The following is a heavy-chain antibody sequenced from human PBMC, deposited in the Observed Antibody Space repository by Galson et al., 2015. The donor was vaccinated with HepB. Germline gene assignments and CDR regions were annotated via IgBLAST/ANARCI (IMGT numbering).Heavy chain of an antibody. CDR1: GFTFSTYA. D-gene: IGHD6-19*01. J-gene: IGHJ6*02. CDR2: ISGSGAGT. Sequence: SLRLSCAASGFTFSTYAGFWVRQAPGKGLDWVSGISGSGAGTYYADSVKGRVTISRDNSKNMIYLQMNSLRVEDTAVYYCAKEYSGFHGASYVYYGIDVWGRGTTVSVSS. CDR3: AKEYSGFHGASYVYYGIDV. V-gene: IGHV3-23*01.